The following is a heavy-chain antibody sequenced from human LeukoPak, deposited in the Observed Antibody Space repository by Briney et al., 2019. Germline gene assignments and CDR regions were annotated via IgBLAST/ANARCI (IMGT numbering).Heavy chain of an antibody. J-gene: IGHJ1*01. V-gene: IGHV3-23*01. CDR3: AKDVNYYDSSGYSIFQH. D-gene: IGHD3-22*01. Sequence: GGTLRLSYAASGFTFSSYGMSWVRQAPGKGLEWVSGISGSGSSTYYADSVKGRFTISRDNSKNTLYLQMNSLRAEDTAVYYCAKDVNYYDSSGYSIFQHWGQGTLVTVSS. CDR2: ISGSGSST. CDR1: GFTFSSYG.